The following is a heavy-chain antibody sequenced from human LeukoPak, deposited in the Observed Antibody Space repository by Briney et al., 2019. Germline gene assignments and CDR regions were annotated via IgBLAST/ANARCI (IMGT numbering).Heavy chain of an antibody. CDR3: ARVGGIPGMDV. CDR1: GFTFSSYV. V-gene: IGHV3-30*04. Sequence: GRSLRLSCAASGFTFSSYVMHWVRQAPGKGLEWVAIISYDGSNEYYADSVKGRFTISRDNSKNTLYLQMNSLRAADTAVYYCARVGGIPGMDVWGKGTTVTISS. D-gene: IGHD3-16*01. CDR2: ISYDGSNE. J-gene: IGHJ6*04.